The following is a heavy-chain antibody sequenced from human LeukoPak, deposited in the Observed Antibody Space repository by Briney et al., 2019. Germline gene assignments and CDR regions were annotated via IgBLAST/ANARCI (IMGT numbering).Heavy chain of an antibody. V-gene: IGHV4-34*01. CDR3: ARGPTGTDQLGMDV. D-gene: IGHD2-2*01. Sequence: SETLSLTCAVYGGSFSGYYWSWIRQPPGKGLEWIGEINHSGSTNYNPSLKSRVTISVDTSKNQFSLKLSSVTAADTAVYYCARGPTGTDQLGMDVWGQGTTVTVS. CDR1: GGSFSGYY. J-gene: IGHJ6*02. CDR2: INHSGST.